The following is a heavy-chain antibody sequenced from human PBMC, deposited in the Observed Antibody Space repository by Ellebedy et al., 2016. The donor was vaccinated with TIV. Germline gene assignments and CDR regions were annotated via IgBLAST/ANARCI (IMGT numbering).Heavy chain of an antibody. CDR3: ARGHCSGSSCLYYYYGMDV. CDR2: IRQEGSDK. Sequence: GGSLRLSCAASGFTFSRYWINWVRQAPGKGLEWVANIRQEGSDKDYVDSVKGRFTISRDNAKNSLYLQMNSLRAEDTAVYYCARGHCSGSSCLYYYYGMDVWGQGTTVTVAS. D-gene: IGHD2-15*01. J-gene: IGHJ6*02. V-gene: IGHV3-7*03. CDR1: GFTFSRYW.